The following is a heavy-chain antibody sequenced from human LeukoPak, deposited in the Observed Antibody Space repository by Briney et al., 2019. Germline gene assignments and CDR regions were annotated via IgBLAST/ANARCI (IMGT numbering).Heavy chain of an antibody. CDR2: TYYRSTWFD. V-gene: IGHV6-1*01. J-gene: IGHJ4*02. D-gene: IGHD6-19*01. CDR3: ARGDIAVAGTMEYFDY. Sequence: SQTLSLTCAISGDSVSSNSAAWNWIRQPPSRGLEWLGRTYYRSTWFDDYAESVLSRIAINPDTSKNQFSLQLNSVTPEDTAVYYCARGDIAVAGTMEYFDYWGQGTLVTVSS. CDR1: GDSVSSNSAA.